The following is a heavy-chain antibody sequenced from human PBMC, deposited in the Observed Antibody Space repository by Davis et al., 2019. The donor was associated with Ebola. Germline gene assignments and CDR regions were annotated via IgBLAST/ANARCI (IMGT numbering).Heavy chain of an antibody. V-gene: IGHV1-69*13. CDR2: IIPIFGTP. Sequence: AASVKVSCKASGGTFSSYSISWVRQAPGQGLECMGWIIPIFGTPNYAQRFQGRVTITADDSTRTAYMELSSLRSEDTAVYYCARVRSEYYDFWSGYDSFDPWGQGTLVTVSS. J-gene: IGHJ5*02. D-gene: IGHD3-3*01. CDR3: ARVRSEYYDFWSGYDSFDP. CDR1: GGTFSSYS.